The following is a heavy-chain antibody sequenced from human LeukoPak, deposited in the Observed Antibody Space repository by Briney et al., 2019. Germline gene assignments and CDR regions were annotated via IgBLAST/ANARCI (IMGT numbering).Heavy chain of an antibody. CDR3: ANDKRGQWLPHDAFDI. CDR2: ISGSGGST. Sequence: GGSLRLSCAASGFTFSSYAMSWVRQAPGKGLEWVSAISGSGGSTYYADSVKGRFTISRDNPKNTLYLQMNSLRAEDTAVYYCANDKRGQWLPHDAFDIWGQGTMVTVSS. D-gene: IGHD6-19*01. J-gene: IGHJ3*02. CDR1: GFTFSSYA. V-gene: IGHV3-23*01.